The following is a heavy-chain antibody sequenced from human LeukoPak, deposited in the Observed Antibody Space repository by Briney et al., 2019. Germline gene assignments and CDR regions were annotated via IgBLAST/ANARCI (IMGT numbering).Heavy chain of an antibody. CDR3: AKATYYYDSSGYYFDY. V-gene: IGHV3-23*01. CDR2: ISGSGGST. D-gene: IGHD3-22*01. CDR1: GFTFSSYA. J-gene: IGHJ4*02. Sequence: GGSLRLSCAASGFTFSSYAMSWVRQAPGKGLEWVSAISGSGGSTYYADSVKGRFTISRDNSKNTLYLQMNSLRAEDTAVYYCAKATYYYDSSGYYFDYWGQGTLVTVSS.